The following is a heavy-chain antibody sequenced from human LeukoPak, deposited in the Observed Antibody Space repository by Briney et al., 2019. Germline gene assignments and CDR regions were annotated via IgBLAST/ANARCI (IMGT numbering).Heavy chain of an antibody. CDR1: GVSISSHY. J-gene: IGHJ6*03. Sequence: SETPSLTCTVSGVSISSHYWSWVRQPPGKGLEWIGNIYDSESTHYKSSLKSRVTISVDTSKSQFSLRLRSVTAADTAVYYCARVLQNYYYLDVWGKGTTVAVSS. CDR2: IYDSEST. V-gene: IGHV4-59*11. CDR3: ARVLQNYYYLDV. D-gene: IGHD3-3*01.